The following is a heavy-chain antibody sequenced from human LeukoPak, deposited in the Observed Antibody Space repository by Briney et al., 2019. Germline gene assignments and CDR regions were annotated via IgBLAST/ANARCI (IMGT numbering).Heavy chain of an antibody. J-gene: IGHJ5*02. D-gene: IGHD6-13*01. CDR2: IYYSGST. V-gene: IGHV4-59*08. CDR1: GGSISSYY. Sequence: PSETLSLTCTVSGGSISSYYWSWIRQPPGKGLEWIGYIYYSGSTNYNPSLKSRVTISVDTSKNQFSLKLSSVTAADTAVYYCARLAGRSQKLHQNWFDPWGQGTLVTVSS. CDR3: ARLAGRSQKLHQNWFDP.